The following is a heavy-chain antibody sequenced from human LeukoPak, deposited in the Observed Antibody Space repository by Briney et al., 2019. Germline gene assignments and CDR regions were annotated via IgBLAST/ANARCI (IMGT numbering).Heavy chain of an antibody. D-gene: IGHD4-17*01. Sequence: GGSLRLSCAASGFTFSSYSMNWVRQTPGKGLEWISYISSGSGTTYYGDSVQGRFITSRDNAKNSLHLQMNSLRAEDTGVYYCAKDRGNDYGVFDYWGQGILVTVSS. V-gene: IGHV3-48*01. CDR2: ISSGSGTT. CDR3: AKDRGNDYGVFDY. CDR1: GFTFSSYS. J-gene: IGHJ4*02.